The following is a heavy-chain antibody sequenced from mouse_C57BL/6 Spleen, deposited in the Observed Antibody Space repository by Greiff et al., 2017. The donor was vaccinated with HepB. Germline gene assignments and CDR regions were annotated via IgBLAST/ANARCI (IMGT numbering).Heavy chain of an antibody. CDR3: ARSSDSSGSAWFAY. CDR1: GYTFTSYW. D-gene: IGHD3-2*02. CDR2: IYPGSGST. Sequence: LQESGAELVKPGASVKMSCKASGYTFTSYWITWVKQRPGQGLEWIGDIYPGSGSTNYNEKFKSKATLTVDTSSSTAYMQLSSLTSEDSAVYYCARSSDSSGSAWFAYWGQGTLVTVSA. V-gene: IGHV1-55*01. J-gene: IGHJ3*01.